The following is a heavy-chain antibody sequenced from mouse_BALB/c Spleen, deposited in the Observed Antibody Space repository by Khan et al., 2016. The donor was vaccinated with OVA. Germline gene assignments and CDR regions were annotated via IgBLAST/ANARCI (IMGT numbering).Heavy chain of an antibody. CDR2: INTYTGEP. V-gene: IGHV9-3-1*01. D-gene: IGHD2-10*01. CDR3: ARPPYWSYTLDY. J-gene: IGHJ4*01. CDR1: GYTFTNYG. Sequence: QIQLVQSGPELKKPGETVKISCKASGYTFTNYGMNWVKQSPGKALKWMGWINTYTGEPTYADDFKGRFAFSLETSASTAYLQINNLKNEDTATYVCARPPYWSYTLDYWGEGTSGTVSS.